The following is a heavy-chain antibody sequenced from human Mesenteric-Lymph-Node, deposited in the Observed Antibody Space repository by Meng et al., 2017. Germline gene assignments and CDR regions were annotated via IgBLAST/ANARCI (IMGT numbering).Heavy chain of an antibody. CDR2: ISSVSTI. Sequence: GESLKISCAASGFTFSDYCMNWVRQAPGKGLEWVSFISSVSTIYYADSVKGRFTISRDNAKNSLFLQMNSLRAEDTAVYYCARITFTNFNAFDIWGQGTMVTVSS. V-gene: IGHV3-69-1*01. CDR3: ARITFTNFNAFDI. CDR1: GFTFSDYC. J-gene: IGHJ3*02. D-gene: IGHD2-8*01.